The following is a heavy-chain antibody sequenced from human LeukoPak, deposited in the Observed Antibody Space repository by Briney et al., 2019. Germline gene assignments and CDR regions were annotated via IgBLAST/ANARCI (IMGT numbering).Heavy chain of an antibody. CDR3: VGGIGLLPDH. J-gene: IGHJ4*02. V-gene: IGHV3-7*03. CDR2: IRQDGSET. Sequence: GGSLRLSCVGSGLSISDYWMNWVRQAPGKGLEWVAIIRQDGSETHYVDSVRGRFTVSRDNAKNSLHLQMNSLRDEDTAVYFCVGGIGLLPDHWGQGTLVTVSS. D-gene: IGHD1-14*01. CDR1: GLSISDYW.